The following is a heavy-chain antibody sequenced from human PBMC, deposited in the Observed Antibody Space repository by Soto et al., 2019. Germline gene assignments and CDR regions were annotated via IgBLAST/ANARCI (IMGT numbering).Heavy chain of an antibody. V-gene: IGHV3-23*01. CDR1: GFTFSSYA. J-gene: IGHJ4*02. CDR3: AKDTIPELITALEFDY. CDR2: ISGSGGST. Sequence: EVQLLESGGGLVQPGGSLRLSCAASGFTFSSYAMSWVRQAPGKGLEWVSAISGSGGSTYYADSVKGRFTISRDNSKNTLYLQMNSLRAEDTAVYYCAKDTIPELITALEFDYWGQGTLVTVSS. D-gene: IGHD1-7*01.